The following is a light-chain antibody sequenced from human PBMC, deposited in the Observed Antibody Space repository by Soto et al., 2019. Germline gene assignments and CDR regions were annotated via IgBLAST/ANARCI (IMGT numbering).Light chain of an antibody. CDR3: SSYAGSSNV. Sequence: QSALTQPPSASGSPGQSVAISCTGTSSDVGGYNYVSWYQQHPGKAPKLMIYEVNKRPSGVPDRFSSSKSGNTASLTVSGLQAEDEADYYCSSYAGSSNVFGIGTKLTVL. CDR1: SSDVGGYNY. CDR2: EVN. V-gene: IGLV2-8*01. J-gene: IGLJ1*01.